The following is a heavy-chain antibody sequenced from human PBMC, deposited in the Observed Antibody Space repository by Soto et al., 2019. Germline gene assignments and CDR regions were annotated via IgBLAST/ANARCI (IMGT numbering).Heavy chain of an antibody. D-gene: IGHD6-13*01. J-gene: IGHJ4*02. CDR3: ARVGVAAAVPPRLIDY. V-gene: IGHV1-18*01. CDR2: ISAYNGNT. CDR1: GYTFTSYG. Sequence: ASVKVSCKASGYTFTSYGIIWVRQAPGQGLEWMGWISAYNGNTNYAQKLQGRVTMTTDTSTSTAYMELRSLRSDDTAVYYCARVGVAAAVPPRLIDYWGQGTLVTVSS.